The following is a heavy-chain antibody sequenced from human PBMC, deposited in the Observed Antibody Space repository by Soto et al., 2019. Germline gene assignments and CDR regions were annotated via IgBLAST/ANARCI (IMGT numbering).Heavy chain of an antibody. V-gene: IGHV4-61*01. J-gene: IGHJ4*02. CDR3: ARDFAYFDS. CDR1: VGSFKCGINS. Sequence: SDPLPSSSASAVGSFKCGINSVRWIRRPPGKGLEWIGYVYHTGRTSYTPSLKSRVSISMDTSKNQFSLNLDSVTAADTAVYFCARDFAYFDSWGQGTLVTVSS. D-gene: IGHD3-3*01. CDR2: VYHTGRT.